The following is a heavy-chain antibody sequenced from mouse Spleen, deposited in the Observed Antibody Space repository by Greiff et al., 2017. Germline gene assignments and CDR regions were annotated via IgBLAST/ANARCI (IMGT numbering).Heavy chain of an antibody. V-gene: IGHV1-15*01. CDR3: TRYTTVVDAMDY. Sequence: QVQLKESGAELVRPGASVTLSCKASGNTFTDYEMHWVKQTPVHGLEWIGAIDPETGGTAYNQKFKGKAILTADKSSSTAYMELRSLTSEDSAVYYCTRYTTVVDAMDYWGQGTSVTVSS. CDR1: GNTFTDYE. D-gene: IGHD1-1*01. J-gene: IGHJ4*01. CDR2: IDPETGGT.